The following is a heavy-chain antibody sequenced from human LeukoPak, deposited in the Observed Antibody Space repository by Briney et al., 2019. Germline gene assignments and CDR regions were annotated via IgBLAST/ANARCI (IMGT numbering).Heavy chain of an antibody. CDR2: ISSSGGTM. CDR3: ARDGNYYDSSGYSYVYFDY. Sequence: PGGSLRLSCEASGFTVSSFEINWVRQAPGKGLEWVSYISSSGGTMDYADSVKGRFTVSRDNGKKLVHLQLNSLRAEDTAVYYCARDGNYYDSSGYSYVYFDYWGQGTLVTVSS. V-gene: IGHV3-48*03. CDR1: GFTVSSFE. J-gene: IGHJ4*02. D-gene: IGHD3-22*01.